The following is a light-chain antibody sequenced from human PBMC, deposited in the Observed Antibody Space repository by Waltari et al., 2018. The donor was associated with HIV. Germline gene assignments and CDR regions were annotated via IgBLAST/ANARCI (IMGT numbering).Light chain of an antibody. J-gene: IGLJ3*02. CDR2: DVN. CDR3: SSYTSSSTRV. CDR1: SSDVGGYNY. Sequence: QSALTQPASVSGSPGQSITISCTGTSSDVGGYNYVSWYQRQPGKAPKLMIYDVNSRPSGVSNRVSGSKSGNTASLTISVLQAEDEADYYCSSYTSSSTRVFGGGTKVTVL. V-gene: IGLV2-14*03.